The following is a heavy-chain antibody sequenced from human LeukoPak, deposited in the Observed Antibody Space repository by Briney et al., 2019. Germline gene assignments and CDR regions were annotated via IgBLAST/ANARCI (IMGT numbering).Heavy chain of an antibody. CDR3: ARQAYCGGDCYSVGLYYYYYMDV. J-gene: IGHJ6*03. CDR1: GFTFYDYG. V-gene: IGHV3-20*04. D-gene: IGHD2-21*02. Sequence: RPGGSLRLSCAASGFTFYDYGMSWVRQAPGKGVEWVSGINWNGGSTVYADSVKGRFTISRDNAKNSLYLQMNSLRAEDTALYYCARQAYCGGDCYSVGLYYYYYMDVWGKGTTVTVSS. CDR2: INWNGGST.